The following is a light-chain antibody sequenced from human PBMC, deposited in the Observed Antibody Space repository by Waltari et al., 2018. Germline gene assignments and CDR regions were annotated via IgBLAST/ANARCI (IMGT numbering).Light chain of an antibody. CDR1: SGNSSNV. V-gene: IGLV4-69*01. Sequence: QLVLPQSPSASASLGASVKLTCTLSSGNSSNVIAWHQQQPETGPRYLMKVNSDGSHSKGDKIPDRFSGSSSGAEHYLTISSLQSEDEADYYCQTGGHGTWVFGGGTKLTVL. CDR3: QTGGHGTWV. J-gene: IGLJ3*02. CDR2: VNSDGSH.